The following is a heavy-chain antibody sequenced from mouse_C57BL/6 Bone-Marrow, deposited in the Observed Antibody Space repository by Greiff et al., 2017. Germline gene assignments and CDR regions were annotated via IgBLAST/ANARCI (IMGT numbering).Heavy chain of an antibody. Sequence: VKLVETGGGLVRPGNSLKLSCVTSGFTFSNYRMHWLRQPPGKRLAWIAVITVKSDHYGANYAESVQGRFAISRDASKRSVYLEMNRLREEATATYCCSRSGLRRGYAMDYWGQGTSVTVSS. CDR3: SRSGLRRGYAMDY. CDR1: GFTFSNYR. V-gene: IGHV13-2*01. CDR2: ITVKSDHYGA. J-gene: IGHJ4*01. D-gene: IGHD2-4*01.